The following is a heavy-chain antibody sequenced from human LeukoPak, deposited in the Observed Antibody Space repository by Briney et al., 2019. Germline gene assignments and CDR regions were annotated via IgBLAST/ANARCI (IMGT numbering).Heavy chain of an antibody. CDR2: IYTSEST. J-gene: IGHJ6*02. D-gene: IGHD2-2*01. V-gene: IGHV4-4*07. Sequence: SETVSLTCTVSGGPISSYDWSWIRQPAGKGLEWIGRIYTSESTNYNPSLKSRVTMSVDTSKNQFSLKLSSVTAADTAVYYCARDGRVVPAAMLVDYYYGMDVWGQGTTVTVSS. CDR3: ARDGRVVPAAMLVDYYYGMDV. CDR1: GGPISSYD.